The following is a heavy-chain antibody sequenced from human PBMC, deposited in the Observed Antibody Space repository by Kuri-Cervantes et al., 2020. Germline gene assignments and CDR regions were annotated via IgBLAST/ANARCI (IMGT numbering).Heavy chain of an antibody. CDR3: ARGLMVIHGGGDY. D-gene: IGHD2-21*01. CDR1: GYTFTSYY. Sequence: ASVKVSCKASGYTFTSYYMHWVRQAPGQGLEWMGWMNPNSGNTGYAQKFQGRVTMTRNTSISTAYMELSSLRSEDTAVYYCARGLMVIHGGGDYWGQGTLVTVSS. CDR2: MNPNSGNT. V-gene: IGHV1-8*02. J-gene: IGHJ4*02.